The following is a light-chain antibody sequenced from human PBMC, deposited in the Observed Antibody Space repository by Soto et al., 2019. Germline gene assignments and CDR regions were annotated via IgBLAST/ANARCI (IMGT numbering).Light chain of an antibody. CDR1: SSNIGNNY. Sequence: QSVLTQPPSVSAAPGQKLTISCSGSSSNIGNNYVSWYQQLPGTAPKLLIYDNNKRPSGIPDRFSGSKSGTSATLGITGLRTGDEADYYCGTWDSSLSAVVFGGGTKLTVL. CDR2: DNN. V-gene: IGLV1-51*01. CDR3: GTWDSSLSAVV. J-gene: IGLJ2*01.